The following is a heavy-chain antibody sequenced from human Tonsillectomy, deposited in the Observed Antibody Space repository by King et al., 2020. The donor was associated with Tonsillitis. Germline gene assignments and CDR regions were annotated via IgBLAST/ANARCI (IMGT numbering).Heavy chain of an antibody. J-gene: IGHJ4*02. CDR3: ASINYYGSGSSYFDY. V-gene: IGHV4-31*03. Sequence: VQLQESGPGLVKPSQTLSLTCTVSGGSISSGGYYWSWIRQHPGKGLEWIGYIHYSGSTYYNPSPKSRLTISVDTSKSHCSLMLSSVTAADTAVYYCASINYYGSGSSYFDYWGQGTLVTVSS. CDR1: GGSISSGGYY. CDR2: IHYSGST. D-gene: IGHD3-10*01.